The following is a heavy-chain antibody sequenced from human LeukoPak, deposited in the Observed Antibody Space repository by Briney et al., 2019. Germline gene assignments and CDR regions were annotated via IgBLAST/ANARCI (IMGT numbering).Heavy chain of an antibody. V-gene: IGHV4-38-2*02. D-gene: IGHD3-3*01. CDR3: ARGAGLRFLEWGEAFDI. CDR1: GSSISSGYY. J-gene: IGHJ3*02. Sequence: SETLSLTCTVSGSSISSGYYWGWIRQPPGKGLEWIGGIYHSGSTYYNPSLKSRVTISVDTSKNQFSLKLSSVTAADTAVYYCARGAGLRFLEWGEAFDIWGQGTMVTVSS. CDR2: IYHSGST.